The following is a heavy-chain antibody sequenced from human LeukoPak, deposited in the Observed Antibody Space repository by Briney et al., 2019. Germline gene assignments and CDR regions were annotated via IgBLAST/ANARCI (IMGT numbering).Heavy chain of an antibody. V-gene: IGHV6-1*01. D-gene: IGHD5-24*01. CDR2: TYYRSKWYD. Sequence: SQTLSLTCAISGDSVSSNSVAWNWIRQSPSRGLEWLGRTYYRSKWYDDYALSVKSRMTVTPDTSKNQFSLQLNSVTPEDTAIYYCARGYNYALDYWGQGTLVTVSS. CDR1: GDSVSSNSVA. J-gene: IGHJ4*02. CDR3: ARGYNYALDY.